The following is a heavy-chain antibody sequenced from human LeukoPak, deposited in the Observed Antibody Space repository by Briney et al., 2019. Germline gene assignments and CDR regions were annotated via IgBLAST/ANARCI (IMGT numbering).Heavy chain of an antibody. CDR1: GYTFTGYY. V-gene: IGHV1-2*02. D-gene: IGHD6-6*01. CDR3: ARVSSSTNPTFDY. CDR2: INPNSGGT. Sequence: ASVKVSCKASGYTFTGYYMHWVRQAPGQGLEGMGWINPNSGGTNYAQKFQGRVTMTRHTSISTAYMELSRLRSDDTAVYYCARVSSSTNPTFDYWGQGTLVTVSS. J-gene: IGHJ4*02.